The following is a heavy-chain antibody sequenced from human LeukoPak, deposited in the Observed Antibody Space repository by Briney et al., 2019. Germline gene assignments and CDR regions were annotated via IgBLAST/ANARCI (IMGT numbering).Heavy chain of an antibody. D-gene: IGHD2-2*01. CDR3: ARGLRYCSSTSCCLLFDP. CDR2: MNPNSGNT. J-gene: IGHJ5*02. V-gene: IGHV1-8*01. Sequence: ASVKVSCKASGYTFTSYDINWVRQATGQGLEWMGWMNPNSGNTGYAQKFQGRVTMTRNTSISTAYMELSSLRSEDTAVYYCARGLRYCSSTSCCLLFDPWGQGTLVTVSS. CDR1: GYTFTSYD.